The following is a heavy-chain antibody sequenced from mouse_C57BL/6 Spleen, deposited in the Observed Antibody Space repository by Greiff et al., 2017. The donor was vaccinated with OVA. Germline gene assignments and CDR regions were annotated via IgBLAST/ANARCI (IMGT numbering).Heavy chain of an antibody. CDR1: GFTFSDYG. CDR2: ISSGSSTI. J-gene: IGHJ4*01. Sequence: EVHLVESGGGLVKPGGSLKLSCAASGFTFSDYGMHWVRQAPEKGLEWVAYISSGSSTIYYADTVKGRFTISRDNAKNTLFLQMTSLRSEDTAMYYCARQLRREAMDYWGQGTSVTVSS. V-gene: IGHV5-17*01. D-gene: IGHD3-2*02. CDR3: ARQLRREAMDY.